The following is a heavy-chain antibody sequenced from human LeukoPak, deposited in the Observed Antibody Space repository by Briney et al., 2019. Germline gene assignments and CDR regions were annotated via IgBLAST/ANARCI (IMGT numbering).Heavy chain of an antibody. V-gene: IGHV4-30-2*01. CDR2: IYHSGST. CDR1: GGSINNGDYY. CDR3: ARVQLEQDFGAFDI. D-gene: IGHD1/OR15-1a*01. J-gene: IGHJ3*02. Sequence: PSQTLSLTCTVSGGSINNGDYYWSWIRQPPGKGLEWIGYIYHSGSTYYNPSLKSRVTISVDRSKNQFSLKLSSVTAADTAVYYCARVQLEQDFGAFDIWGQGTMVTVSS.